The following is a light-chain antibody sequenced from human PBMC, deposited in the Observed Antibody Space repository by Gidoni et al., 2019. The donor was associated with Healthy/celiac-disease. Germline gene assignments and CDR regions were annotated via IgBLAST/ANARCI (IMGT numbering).Light chain of an antibody. CDR3: QSYDSSPFWV. CDR1: SSNIGAGYD. J-gene: IGLJ3*02. CDR2: GNS. Sequence: QSVLTQPPSVSGAPGQRVTISCTGRSSNIGAGYDVHWYQQLPGTAPKLLIYGNSNRPSGVPDRFSGSKSCTSASLAITGLQAEDEADYYCQSYDSSPFWVFGGGTKLTVL. V-gene: IGLV1-40*01.